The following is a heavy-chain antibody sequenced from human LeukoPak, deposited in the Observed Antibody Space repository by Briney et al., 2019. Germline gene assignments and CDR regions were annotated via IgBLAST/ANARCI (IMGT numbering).Heavy chain of an antibody. V-gene: IGHV1-69*01. CDR2: IIPIFGTA. J-gene: IGHJ3*02. CDR1: GGTFSSYA. Sequence: SVKVSCKASGGTFSSYAISWVRQAPGQGLEWMGGIIPIFGTANYAQKFQGRVTITADESTSTAYMELSSLRSEDTAVYYRARSEAEDDAFDIWGQGTMVTVSS. CDR3: ARSEAEDDAFDI.